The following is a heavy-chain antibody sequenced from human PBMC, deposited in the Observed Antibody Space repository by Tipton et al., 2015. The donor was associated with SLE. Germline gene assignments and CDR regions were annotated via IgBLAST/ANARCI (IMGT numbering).Heavy chain of an antibody. Sequence: GLVKPSETLSLTCTVSGGTISSYSWSWIRQPPGKGLEWIGYIYYSGSTNYNPSLKSRVTISVDTSKNQFSLQMSSVTAADTALYYCARHKLGFSWSYFDSWCHGTLVTVSS. D-gene: IGHD3-3*01. J-gene: IGHJ4*01. V-gene: IGHV4-59*08. CDR1: GGTISSYS. CDR3: ARHKLGFSWSYFDS. CDR2: IYYSGST.